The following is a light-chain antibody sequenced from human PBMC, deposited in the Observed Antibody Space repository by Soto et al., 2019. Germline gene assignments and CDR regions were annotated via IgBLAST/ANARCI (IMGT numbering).Light chain of an antibody. Sequence: EIVMTQSPATLCVSPGERATLSCRSSQSVGSDLAWYQQKPGQARRILIYGASTRATGITARFSGSGSGTEFTLTISTLQSEDFAVYYCQQYNNWPWTFGLGTQVDIK. CDR1: QSVGSD. CDR2: GAS. J-gene: IGKJ1*01. CDR3: QQYNNWPWT. V-gene: IGKV3-15*01.